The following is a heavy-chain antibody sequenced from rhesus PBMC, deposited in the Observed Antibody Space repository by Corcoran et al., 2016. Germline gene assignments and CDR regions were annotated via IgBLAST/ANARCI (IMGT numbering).Heavy chain of an antibody. V-gene: IGHV4S11*01. CDR3: ARGSRGGWYFDL. D-gene: IGHD5-42*01. CDR2: IYGSGSST. CDR1: GGSISSNY. Sequence: QVQLQESGPGLVKPLETLSLTCAVSGGSISSNYWSWIRQPPGKGMEWIGNIYGSGSSTNYNPVLKIRVTLSVDTSKNQFSLKLSSVTAADTAVYYCARGSRGGWYFDLWGPGTPITISS. J-gene: IGHJ2*01.